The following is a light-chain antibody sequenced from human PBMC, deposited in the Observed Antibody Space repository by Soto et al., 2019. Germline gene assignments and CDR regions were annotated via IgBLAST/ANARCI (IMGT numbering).Light chain of an antibody. CDR2: KAS. CDR1: QSISSW. Sequence: IQMTQSPSTMSASIGESVTTICRASQSISSWLAWYQQKPGKAPKLLIYKASSLESGVPSRFRGSGSGTEFTLTIDSLQSEDFAVYYCQQYNDWPPAFGGGTEVDIK. CDR3: QQYNDWPPA. V-gene: IGKV1-5*03. J-gene: IGKJ4*01.